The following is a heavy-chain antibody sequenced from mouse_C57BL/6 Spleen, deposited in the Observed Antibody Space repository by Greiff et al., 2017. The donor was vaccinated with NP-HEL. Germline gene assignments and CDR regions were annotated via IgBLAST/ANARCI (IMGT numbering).Heavy chain of an antibody. CDR2: INPNNGGT. Sequence: VQLQQSGPELVKPGASVKISCKASGYTFTDYYMNWVKQSHGKSLEWIGDINPNNGGTSYNQKFKGKATLTVDKSSSTAYMELRSLTSEDSAVYYCARSLITTVVASSYWYFDVWGTGTTVTVSS. CDR3: ARSLITTVVASSYWYFDV. D-gene: IGHD1-1*01. V-gene: IGHV1-26*01. J-gene: IGHJ1*03. CDR1: GYTFTDYY.